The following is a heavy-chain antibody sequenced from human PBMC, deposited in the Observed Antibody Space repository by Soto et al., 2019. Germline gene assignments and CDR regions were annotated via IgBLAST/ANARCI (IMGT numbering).Heavy chain of an antibody. CDR2: VKDGGST. D-gene: IGHD5-12*01. J-gene: IGHJ1*01. V-gene: IGHV4-34*01. CDR1: GGSLTGYY. Sequence: QVQLQQWGAGLLKPSETLSLTCTVTGGSLTGYYWSWIRQPPGQGLEWIGEVKDGGSTNYSPSLRGGVSISADSSKNHFSLRLNSVTAADTAVYFWARGQEGRGATHRDQGALVTVSS. CDR3: ARGQEGRGATH.